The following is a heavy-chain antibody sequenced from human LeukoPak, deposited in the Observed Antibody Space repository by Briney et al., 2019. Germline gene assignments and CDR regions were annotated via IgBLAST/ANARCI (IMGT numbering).Heavy chain of an antibody. D-gene: IGHD3-10*01. CDR3: TRVRYSDYYGSGSPSSFDY. CDR1: GFTFSTYS. V-gene: IGHV3-48*04. J-gene: IGHJ4*02. CDR2: ISSSSSTI. Sequence: GGSLRLSCAASGFTFSTYSMNWVRQAPGKGLEWISYISSSSSTIYDADSVQGRFTISRDNAKNSLYLQMNSLRAEDTAVYYCTRVRYSDYYGSGSPSSFDYWGQGTLVTVSS.